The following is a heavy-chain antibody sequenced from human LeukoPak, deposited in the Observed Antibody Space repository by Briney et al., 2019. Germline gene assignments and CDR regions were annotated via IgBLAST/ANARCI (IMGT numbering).Heavy chain of an antibody. CDR2: VFYTGAT. J-gene: IGHJ4*02. CDR1: GGSISAYY. CDR3: ARLTRHYFVF. Sequence: PSETLSLTCTVSGGSISAYYWRWIRQPPGKGLEWIGDVFYTGATNCNPSLERRVTISVDTSKNQFSLNLPSVTAADAAVYYCARLTRHYFVFWGRGTPVAVSS. V-gene: IGHV4-59*08.